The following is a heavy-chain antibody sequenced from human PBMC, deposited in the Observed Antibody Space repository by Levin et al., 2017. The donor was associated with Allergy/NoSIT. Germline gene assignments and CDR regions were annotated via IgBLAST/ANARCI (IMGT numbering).Heavy chain of an antibody. D-gene: IGHD1-26*01. V-gene: IGHV3-7*01. CDR2: IKRDGSEQ. Sequence: GGSLRLSCAASGFTFSSYWMSWVRQAPGKGLECVANIKRDGSEQYYVDSVKGRFTISRDNAKNSLYLQMNSLRAEDTAVYYCARDPWELPNAFDMWGQGTMVTVSS. CDR1: GFTFSSYW. J-gene: IGHJ3*02. CDR3: ARDPWELPNAFDM.